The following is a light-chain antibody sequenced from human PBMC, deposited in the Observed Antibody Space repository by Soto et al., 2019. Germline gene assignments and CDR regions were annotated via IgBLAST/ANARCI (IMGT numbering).Light chain of an antibody. Sequence: EIVLTRSAAALSCSPGGIATLSCRASQSVSIYLAWYQQKPGQAPRLLIYGASTRATGIPARFSGSGSGTEFTLTISSLQSEALPVYYSPQSHNWPTTSAPGTRLEIK. CDR2: GAS. J-gene: IGKJ5*01. V-gene: IGKV3-15*01. CDR1: QSVSIY. CDR3: PQSHNWPTT.